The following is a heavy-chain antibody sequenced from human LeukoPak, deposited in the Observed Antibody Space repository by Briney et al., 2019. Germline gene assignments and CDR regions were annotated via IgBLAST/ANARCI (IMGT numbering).Heavy chain of an antibody. V-gene: IGHV3-21*01. CDR2: ISSSSSYI. CDR3: ARDLGIAAAGTSSD. Sequence: GGSLRLSCAASGFTFSSYSMNWVRQAPGKGLEWVSSISSSSSYIYYADSVKGRFTISRDNAKNSLYLQMNSLRAEDTAVYYCARDLGIAAAGTSSDWGQGILVTVSS. D-gene: IGHD6-13*01. J-gene: IGHJ4*02. CDR1: GFTFSSYS.